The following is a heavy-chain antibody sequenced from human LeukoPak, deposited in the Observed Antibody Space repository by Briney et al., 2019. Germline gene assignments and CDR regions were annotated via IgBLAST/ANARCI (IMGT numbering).Heavy chain of an antibody. CDR1: GGSISSYY. V-gene: IGHV4-4*09. D-gene: IGHD3-22*01. J-gene: IGHJ4*02. CDR2: IYTSGST. Sequence: SETLSLTCTVSGGSISSYYWSWIRQPPGKGLEWIGYIYTSGSTNYNPSLKSRVTISVDTSKNQFSLKLSSVTAADTAVYYCARAKESPYDSSGYYPDYWGQGTLVTVSS. CDR3: ARAKESPYDSSGYYPDY.